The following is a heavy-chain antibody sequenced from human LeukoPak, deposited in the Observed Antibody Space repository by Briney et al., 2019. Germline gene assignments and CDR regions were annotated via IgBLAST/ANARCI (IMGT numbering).Heavy chain of an antibody. D-gene: IGHD1-14*01. V-gene: IGHV3-33*01. Sequence: PGRCLRLSCAGSGFTLGGYGMHWFRQTPGKGLEWVAVIAYDGSRAFYADSVKGRFTISRDNSKNTMSVQMDDLRAEDTAVYYCTRYNNDHFDYWGQGTLVTVSS. CDR2: IAYDGSRA. CDR3: TRYNNDHFDY. CDR1: GFTLGGYG. J-gene: IGHJ4*02.